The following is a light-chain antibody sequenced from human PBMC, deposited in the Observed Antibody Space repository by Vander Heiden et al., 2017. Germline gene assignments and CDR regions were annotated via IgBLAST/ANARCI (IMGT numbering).Light chain of an antibody. J-gene: IGKJ3*01. CDR1: QGISSY. Sequence: DIQLTQSPSFLSASVGDRVTITCRASQGISSYLAWYQQKPGKAPKLLIYAASTLQRGVPSRFSGSGYAPEFTLTISSRQPKDFAAYYCQPRNSDPRGFTFGHGTKVDIK. V-gene: IGKV1-9*01. CDR3: QPRNSDPRGFT. CDR2: AAS.